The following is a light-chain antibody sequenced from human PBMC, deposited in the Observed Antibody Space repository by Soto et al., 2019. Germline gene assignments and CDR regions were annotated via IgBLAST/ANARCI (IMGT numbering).Light chain of an antibody. V-gene: IGLV2-14*01. Sequence: QSALTQPASVSGSPGQSITIFCTGSSSDVGGYNFVSWYQQHPGKVPKLMIYEVNKRPSGVSNRFSGSKSGNMASLTISGLQAEDEADYYCTSYSTSNSYVFGAGTKVTVL. CDR3: TSYSTSNSYV. CDR2: EVN. CDR1: SSDVGGYNF. J-gene: IGLJ1*01.